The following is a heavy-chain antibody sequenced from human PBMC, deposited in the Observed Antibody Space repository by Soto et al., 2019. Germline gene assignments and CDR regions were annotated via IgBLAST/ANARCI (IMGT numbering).Heavy chain of an antibody. V-gene: IGHV5-10-1*01. CDR1: GYSFTSYW. J-gene: IGHJ6*02. CDR3: AGSSIVGATTGYYYGMDV. Sequence: GESLKISCKGSGYSFTSYWISWVRQMPGKGLEWMGRIDPSDSYTNYSPSFQGHVTISADKSISTAYLQWSSLKASDTAMYYCAGSSIVGATTGYYYGMDVWGQGTTVT. CDR2: IDPSDSYT. D-gene: IGHD1-26*01.